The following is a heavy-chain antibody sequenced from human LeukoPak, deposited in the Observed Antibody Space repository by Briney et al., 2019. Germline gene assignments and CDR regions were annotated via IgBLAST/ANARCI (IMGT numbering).Heavy chain of an antibody. D-gene: IGHD6-19*01. CDR3: ARREAVAGHIDY. V-gene: IGHV5-51*01. J-gene: IGHJ4*02. CDR2: IYPGDSDT. CDR1: GYSFTRYW. Sequence: RGGSLKISCKGFGYSFTRYWIGWVRQVPGKGLEWMGIIYPGDSDTRCSPSFQGQVTISADKSISTAYLQWSSLKASDTAMYYCARREAVAGHIDYWGQGTLVTVSS.